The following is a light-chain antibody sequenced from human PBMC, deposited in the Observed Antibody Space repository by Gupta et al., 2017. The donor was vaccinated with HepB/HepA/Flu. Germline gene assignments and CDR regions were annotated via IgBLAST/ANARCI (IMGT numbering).Light chain of an antibody. Sequence: EVVLTQSPATLSLSPGERATLSCRASRNIASYLAWYQQKPGQAPRLIIYAASNRAIGNPDRFSGSGCGKDFTLTISRREDEDFAVYYGHQRSIWWTFGLGTKVEIK. CDR1: RNIASY. V-gene: IGKV3-11*01. CDR3: HQRSIWWT. J-gene: IGKJ1*01. CDR2: AAS.